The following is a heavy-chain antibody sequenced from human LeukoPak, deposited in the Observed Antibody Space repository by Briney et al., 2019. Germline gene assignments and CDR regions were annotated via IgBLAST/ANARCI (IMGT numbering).Heavy chain of an antibody. J-gene: IGHJ6*02. CDR2: INPNSGGT. V-gene: IGHV1-2*02. D-gene: IGHD3-22*01. Sequence: ASVKVSCKASGYTFTGYYMHWVRQAPGQGLEWMGWINPNSGGTNYAQKFQGRVTMTRDTSISTAYMELSRLRSDDTAVYYCARVRDSSGSYYYYDGMDVWGQGTTVTVS. CDR1: GYTFTGYY. CDR3: ARVRDSSGSYYYYDGMDV.